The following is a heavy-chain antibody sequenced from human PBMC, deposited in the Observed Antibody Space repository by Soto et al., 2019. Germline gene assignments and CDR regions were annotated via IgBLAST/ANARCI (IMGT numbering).Heavy chain of an antibody. CDR1: GFTFSSYW. J-gene: IGHJ4*02. CDR2: INSDGSTI. Sequence: GRTMRLCCAAYGFTFSSYWMHWVRQAPGKGLVWVSRINSDGSTINYADSVEGRFSISRDNSRNTLSLQMNSLRADDTAVYYCARDDLPDVWGQGALVTVSS. CDR3: ARDDLPDV. V-gene: IGHV3-74*01.